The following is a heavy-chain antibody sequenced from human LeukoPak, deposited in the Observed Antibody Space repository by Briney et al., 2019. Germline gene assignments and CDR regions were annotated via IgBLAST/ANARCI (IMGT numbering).Heavy chain of an antibody. CDR3: ARGYDTTGYFSY. CDR1: GYTFTDFP. CDR2: IDTNTGNP. D-gene: IGHD3-22*01. V-gene: IGHV7-4-1*02. J-gene: IGHJ4*02. Sequence: ASVKVSFKASGYTFTDFPINWVRQAPGQGLEWMGWIDTNTGNPAYAQGFTGRFVFSLDTSVSTSYLQINSLKADDTAVYYCARGYDTTGYFSYWGQGTLVTVSS.